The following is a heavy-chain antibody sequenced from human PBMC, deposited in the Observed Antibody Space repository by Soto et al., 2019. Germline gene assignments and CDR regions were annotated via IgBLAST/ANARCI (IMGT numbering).Heavy chain of an antibody. V-gene: IGHV4-4*02. Sequence: SETLSLTCAVSGGSISSSNWWSWVRQPPGKGLEWIGEIYHSGNTNYNPSLKSRVTISVDKSKNKFSLKLSSVNAADTAVYYCARDSRGDDSSGYYYFHYYYGMDVWGQGNTVT. CDR1: GGSISSSNW. CDR2: IYHSGNT. D-gene: IGHD3-22*01. J-gene: IGHJ6*02. CDR3: ARDSRGDDSSGYYYFHYYYGMDV.